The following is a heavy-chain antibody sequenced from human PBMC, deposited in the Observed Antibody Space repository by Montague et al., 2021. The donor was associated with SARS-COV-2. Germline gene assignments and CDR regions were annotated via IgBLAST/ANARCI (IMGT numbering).Heavy chain of an antibody. D-gene: IGHD1-20*01. Sequence: SLRLSCAASGFPFSDYYMRWVRQAPGKGLEWVSYISSSATTIYYAESVKGRFTISRDNAKKSLYLQMNSLRGEDTAVYYCAREVYNWQYDYPPYGMDVWGQGTTVTVSS. CDR1: GFPFSDYY. V-gene: IGHV3-11*01. CDR2: ISSSATTI. CDR3: AREVYNWQYDYPPYGMDV. J-gene: IGHJ6*02.